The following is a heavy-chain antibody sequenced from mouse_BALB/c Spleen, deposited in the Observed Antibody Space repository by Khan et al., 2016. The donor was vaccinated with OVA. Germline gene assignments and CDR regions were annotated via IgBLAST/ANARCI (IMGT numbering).Heavy chain of an antibody. J-gene: IGHJ4*01. D-gene: IGHD1-1*01. V-gene: IGHV2-6*02. Sequence: QVQLKESGPGLVAPSQSLSITCTVSGFSLTRYGVHWVRQPPGKGLEWLVVIWSDGFTTYNSTLKSRLSISKDNSKSQVFLKMNSIQTDDTAMYYCARGIYYFGSRYMDYWGQGTSVTVSS. CDR1: GFSLTRYG. CDR2: IWSDGFT. CDR3: ARGIYYFGSRYMDY.